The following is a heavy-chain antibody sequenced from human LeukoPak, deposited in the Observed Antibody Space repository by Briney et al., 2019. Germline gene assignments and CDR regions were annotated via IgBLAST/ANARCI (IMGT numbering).Heavy chain of an antibody. D-gene: IGHD3-16*01. CDR2: IWFDGSNK. Sequence: GRSLRLSCAASGFTFSTYGMHWVRQAPGKGLEWVAVIWFDGSNKYYADSVKGRFTISRDNSKDKLYLQMNSLRAEDTAVYYCARAVGPFDYWGQGTVVTVSS. CDR3: ARAVGPFDY. J-gene: IGHJ4*02. CDR1: GFTFSTYG. V-gene: IGHV3-33*01.